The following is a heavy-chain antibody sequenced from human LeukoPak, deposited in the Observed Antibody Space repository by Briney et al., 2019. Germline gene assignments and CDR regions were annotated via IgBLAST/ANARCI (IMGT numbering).Heavy chain of an antibody. CDR1: GGSFSGYY. V-gene: IGHV4-34*01. CDR2: INHSGST. Sequence: KPSETLSLTCAVYGGSFSGYYWSWIRQPPGKGLEWIGEINHSGSTNYNPSLKSRVTISVDTSKNQFSLKLRSVTAADTAVYYCARASLMENWFDPWGQGTLVTVSS. D-gene: IGHD2-8*01. CDR3: ARASLMENWFDP. J-gene: IGHJ5*02.